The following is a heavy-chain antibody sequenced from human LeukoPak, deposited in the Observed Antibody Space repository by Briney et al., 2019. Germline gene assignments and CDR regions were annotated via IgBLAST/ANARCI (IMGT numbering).Heavy chain of an antibody. Sequence: ASVKASCKASGYTFTSYYMHWVRQAPGQGLEWMGIIDPSGGSTSYAQKFQGRVTMTRDMSTSTVYMELSSLRSEDTAVYYCARAIVVNWFDPWGQGTLVTVSS. J-gene: IGHJ5*02. CDR3: ARAIVVNWFDP. D-gene: IGHD2-15*01. V-gene: IGHV1-46*01. CDR1: GYTFTSYY. CDR2: IDPSGGST.